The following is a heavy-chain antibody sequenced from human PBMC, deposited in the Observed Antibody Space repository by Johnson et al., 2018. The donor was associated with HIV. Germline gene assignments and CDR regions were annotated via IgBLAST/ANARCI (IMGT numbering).Heavy chain of an antibody. D-gene: IGHD2-15*01. Sequence: MLLVESGGGLVKPGGSLRLSCVASGFTFSSHWMTWVRQAPGKGLEWVAYIKQDGSEKYYVDSVKGRFTISRDNAKNSLYMQMSSLRAEDAAMYYCARGGYCSGGRCYSIHAFDIWGQGTMVTVSS. CDR1: GFTFSSHW. J-gene: IGHJ3*02. V-gene: IGHV3-7*04. CDR2: IKQDGSEK. CDR3: ARGGYCSGGRCYSIHAFDI.